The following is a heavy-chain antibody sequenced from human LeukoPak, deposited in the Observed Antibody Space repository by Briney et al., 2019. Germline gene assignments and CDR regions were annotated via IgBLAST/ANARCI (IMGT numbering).Heavy chain of an antibody. CDR1: GYTFTSYD. D-gene: IGHD3-3*01. CDR3: ARVAIFGVVTLDAFDI. Sequence: ASVKVSCKASGYTFTSYDINWVRQATGQGLEWMGWMNPNSGNTGYAQKFQGRATMTRNTSISTAYMELSSLRSEDTAVYYCARVAIFGVVTLDAFDIWGQGTMVTVSS. CDR2: MNPNSGNT. J-gene: IGHJ3*02. V-gene: IGHV1-8*01.